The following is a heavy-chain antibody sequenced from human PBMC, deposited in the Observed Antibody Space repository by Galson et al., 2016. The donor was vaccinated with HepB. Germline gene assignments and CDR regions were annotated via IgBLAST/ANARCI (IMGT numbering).Heavy chain of an antibody. D-gene: IGHD1-26*01. CDR1: GFSFSGHG. J-gene: IGHJ4*02. V-gene: IGHV3-33*01. Sequence: SLRLSCAASGFSFSGHGMHWVRQAPGKGLEGVAGIWANGITKYSRDSGRFTISRDNSKNTLYLQMNSLRVEDTAVYFCGRDVSMWGLGFRGQGTLVAVSS. CDR2: IWANGITK. CDR3: GRDVSMWGLGF.